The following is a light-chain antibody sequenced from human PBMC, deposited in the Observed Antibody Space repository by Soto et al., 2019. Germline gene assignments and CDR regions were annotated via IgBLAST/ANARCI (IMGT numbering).Light chain of an antibody. J-gene: IGKJ5*01. V-gene: IGKV3-20*01. CDR3: QQYGTSPIT. Sequence: EIVSTQYPGTLSLSPGERATLSCRASQSVSSGYLAWYQQKPGQAPRLLIYAASSRATGIPDRFSGSGSGTDFTLTIGRLEPEDFAVYYCQQYGTSPITFGQGTRLEIK. CDR2: AAS. CDR1: QSVSSGY.